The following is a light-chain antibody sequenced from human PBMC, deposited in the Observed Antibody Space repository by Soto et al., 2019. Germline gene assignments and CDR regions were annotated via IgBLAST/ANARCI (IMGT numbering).Light chain of an antibody. V-gene: IGKV3-11*01. J-gene: IGKJ3*01. CDR3: QQRFT. Sequence: EIVLTQSPATLSLSPGERATLSCRASQSVSSYLAWYQQKPGQAPRLLIYDASNRATGIPARFSGSGSGTDFTLTISNLEPEDFAVYYCQQRFTFGPGTKVDIK. CDR2: DAS. CDR1: QSVSSY.